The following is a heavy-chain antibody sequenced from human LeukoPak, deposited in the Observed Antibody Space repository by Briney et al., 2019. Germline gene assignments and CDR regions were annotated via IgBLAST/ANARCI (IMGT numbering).Heavy chain of an antibody. J-gene: IGHJ6*03. CDR2: INPSGGST. Sequence: ASVKVSCKASGYTFTSYYMHWVRQDPGQGLEWMGIINPSGGSTSYAQKFQGRVTMTRDMSTSTVYMELSSLRSEDTAVYYCARDSSTKYYYMDVWGKGTTVTVSS. CDR3: ARDSSTKYYYMDV. D-gene: IGHD6-13*01. CDR1: GYTFTSYY. V-gene: IGHV1-46*01.